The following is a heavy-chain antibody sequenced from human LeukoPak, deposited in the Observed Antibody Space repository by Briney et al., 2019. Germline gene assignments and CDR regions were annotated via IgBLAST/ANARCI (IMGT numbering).Heavy chain of an antibody. J-gene: IGHJ4*02. Sequence: SETLSLTCAVYGGSFSGYYWSWIRQPPGKGLEWIGEINHSGRTNYNPSLKSRVTISVDTSKNQFSLKLSSVTAADTAVYYCARGGDSGSYLDYWGQGTLVTASS. CDR3: ARGGDSGSYLDY. D-gene: IGHD1-26*01. CDR1: GGSFSGYY. V-gene: IGHV4-34*01. CDR2: INHSGRT.